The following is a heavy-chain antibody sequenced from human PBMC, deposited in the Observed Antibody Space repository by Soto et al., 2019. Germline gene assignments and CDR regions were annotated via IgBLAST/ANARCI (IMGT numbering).Heavy chain of an antibody. J-gene: IGHJ4*02. V-gene: IGHV1-2*02. D-gene: IGHD2-15*01. CDR1: GYTFTGYY. CDR3: ARGGLKGYCSGGSCARTNSFDY. Sequence: ASVKVSCKASGYTFTGYYMHWVRQAPGQGLEWMGWINPNSGGTNYAQKFQGRVTMTRDTSISTAYMELSRLRSDDTAVDYCARGGLKGYCSGGSCARTNSFDYWGQGTLVTVSS. CDR2: INPNSGGT.